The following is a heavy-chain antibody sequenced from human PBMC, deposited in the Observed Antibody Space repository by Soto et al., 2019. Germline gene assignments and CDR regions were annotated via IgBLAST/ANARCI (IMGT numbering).Heavy chain of an antibody. CDR1: GFAFSSYS. V-gene: IGHV3-21*01. D-gene: IGHD3-3*01. CDR3: ARAFHSLAIFGVVIPSQYYYYYYMDV. Sequence: GGSLRLSCAASGFAFSSYSMNWVRQAPGKGLEWVSSISSSSSYIYYADSVKGRFTISRDNAKNSLYLQMNSLRAEDTAVYYCARAFHSLAIFGVVIPSQYYYYYYMDVWGKGTTVTVSS. CDR2: ISSSSSYI. J-gene: IGHJ6*03.